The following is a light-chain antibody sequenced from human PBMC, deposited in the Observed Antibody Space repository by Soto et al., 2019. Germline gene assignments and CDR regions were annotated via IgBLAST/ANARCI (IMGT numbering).Light chain of an antibody. J-gene: IGKJ5*01. V-gene: IGKV3-11*01. CDR3: QQRNIWPPVT. Sequence: EIVMTQSPATLSVSPGERVTLSCRASQSVSSNLAWYQQKPGQAPSLLIYGAFNRATGIPARFSGSGSGTDFTLTISSLEPEDSAIYYCQQRNIWPPVTFGQGTRLEIK. CDR1: QSVSSN. CDR2: GAF.